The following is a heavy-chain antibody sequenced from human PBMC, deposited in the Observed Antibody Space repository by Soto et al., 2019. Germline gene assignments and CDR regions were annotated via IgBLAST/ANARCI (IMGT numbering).Heavy chain of an antibody. CDR2: IYYSGST. Sequence: QLQLQESGPGLVKPSETLSLTCTVSGGSISSSSYYWGWIRQPPGKGLEWIGSIYYSGSTYYNPSLKSRVPISVDTSKNQFSLKLSSVTAADTAVYYCARHVLSQQLVRESYYYGMDVWGQGTTVTVSS. CDR1: GGSISSSSYY. CDR3: ARHVLSQQLVRESYYYGMDV. D-gene: IGHD6-13*01. V-gene: IGHV4-39*01. J-gene: IGHJ6*02.